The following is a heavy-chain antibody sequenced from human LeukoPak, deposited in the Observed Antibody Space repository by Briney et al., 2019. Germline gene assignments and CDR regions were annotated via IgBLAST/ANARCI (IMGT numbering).Heavy chain of an antibody. J-gene: IGHJ3*02. CDR3: ATVAAAGIDAFDI. V-gene: IGHV1-58*01. Sequence: SVKVSCKASGFTFTSSAVQWVRQARGQRLEGIGWIVVGSGNTNYAQKFQERVTITRDMSTSTAYMELSSLRSEDTAVYYCATVAAAGIDAFDIWGQGTMVTVSS. D-gene: IGHD6-13*01. CDR2: IVVGSGNT. CDR1: GFTFTSSA.